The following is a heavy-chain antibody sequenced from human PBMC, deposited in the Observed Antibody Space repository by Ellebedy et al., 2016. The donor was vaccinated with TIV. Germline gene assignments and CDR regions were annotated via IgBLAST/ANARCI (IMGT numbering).Heavy chain of an antibody. V-gene: IGHV3-23*01. J-gene: IGHJ4*02. CDR2: ISTGGDPT. CDR3: STLLDSSGYFPVFWDS. CDR1: GFTFSNYA. Sequence: GESLKISCAASGFTFSNYAMSWVRQAPGKGLEWVSSISTGGDPTYYAPYVGGRWTISRDNSKNTFYLHMSGLRVDDTAVYYCSTLLDSSGYFPVFWDSWGQGTLVSVSS. D-gene: IGHD3-22*01.